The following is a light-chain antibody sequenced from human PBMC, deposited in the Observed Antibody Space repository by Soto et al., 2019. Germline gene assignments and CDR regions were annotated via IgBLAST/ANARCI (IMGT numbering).Light chain of an antibody. CDR2: RAS. CDR1: QSISSW. CDR3: QQYSSYFFT. Sequence: DIQMTQSPSTLSASVGDRVNITCRASQSISSWLAWYQQKPGKAPKLLIYRASDLQSGVPSRFSGSGSGTEFTLTISSLQTDDIATYYCQQYSSYFFTFGPGTKV. J-gene: IGKJ3*01. V-gene: IGKV1-5*03.